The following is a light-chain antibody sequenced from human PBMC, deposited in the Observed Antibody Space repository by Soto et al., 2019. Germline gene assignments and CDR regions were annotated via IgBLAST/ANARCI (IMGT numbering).Light chain of an antibody. V-gene: IGLV2-14*03. Sequence: QSALTQPASMSGSPGQSITISCTGTSRDIGTSPYVSWYQQYPGKAPKCMIYDVNNRPSGVSNRFSGSKSGYTASLTISGLQAEDEADYYCTSYTATNPVALGGGTKLTVL. CDR3: TSYTATNPVA. CDR1: SRDIGTSPY. J-gene: IGLJ2*01. CDR2: DVN.